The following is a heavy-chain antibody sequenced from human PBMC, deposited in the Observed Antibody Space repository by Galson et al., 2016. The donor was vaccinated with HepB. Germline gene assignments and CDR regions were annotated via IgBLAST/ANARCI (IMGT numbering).Heavy chain of an antibody. D-gene: IGHD5/OR15-5a*01. CDR3: ARVPPNHDMESTVYNWFDP. J-gene: IGHJ5*02. V-gene: IGHV1-8*01. Sequence: SVKVSCKASGYTFTSYDINWVRQATGQGLEWMGWMNPNSGNTGYAQRFQGRVTMTRDTSISTAYMELSSLTSEDTAVYFCARVPPNHDMESTVYNWFDPWGQGTLVTVSS. CDR2: MNPNSGNT. CDR1: GYTFTSYD.